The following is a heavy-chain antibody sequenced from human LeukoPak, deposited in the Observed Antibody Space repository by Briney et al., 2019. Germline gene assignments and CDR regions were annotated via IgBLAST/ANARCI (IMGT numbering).Heavy chain of an antibody. V-gene: IGHV4-34*01. J-gene: IGHJ6*02. Sequence: SETLSLTCAVYGGSFGGYYWSWIRQPPGKGLEWIGEINHSGSTNYNPSLKSRVTISVDTSKNQFSLKLSSVTAADTAVYYCARRSRDGYNYPYYYYGMDVWGQGTTVTVSS. CDR3: ARRSRDGYNYPYYYYGMDV. D-gene: IGHD5-24*01. CDR1: GGSFGGYY. CDR2: INHSGST.